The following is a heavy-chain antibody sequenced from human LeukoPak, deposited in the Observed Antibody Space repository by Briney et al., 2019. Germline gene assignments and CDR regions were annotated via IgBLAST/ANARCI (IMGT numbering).Heavy chain of an antibody. D-gene: IGHD3-10*01. CDR1: GGSISSYY. CDR2: IYYSGST. Sequence: SETLSLTCTVSGGSISSYYWSWIRQPPGKGLEWIGYIYYSGSTNYNPSLKSRVTISVDTSKNQFSLKLTSVTAADTAVYYCARGLRFGAGYDYWGQGTLVTVSS. CDR3: ARGLRFGAGYDY. J-gene: IGHJ4*02. V-gene: IGHV4-59*12.